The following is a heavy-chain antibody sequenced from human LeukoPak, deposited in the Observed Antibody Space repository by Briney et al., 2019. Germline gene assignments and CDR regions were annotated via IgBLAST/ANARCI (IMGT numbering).Heavy chain of an antibody. Sequence: GGSLRLSCAASGFTSNTYAMSWVRQAPGKGLEWVSAISGSGGSTYYADSVKGRFTISRDNSKNTLYLQMNSLRAEDTAVYYCAEDLYEGSGWSLFAYWGQGTLVTVSS. CDR1: GFTSNTYA. J-gene: IGHJ4*02. CDR2: ISGSGGST. D-gene: IGHD6-19*01. V-gene: IGHV3-23*01. CDR3: AEDLYEGSGWSLFAY.